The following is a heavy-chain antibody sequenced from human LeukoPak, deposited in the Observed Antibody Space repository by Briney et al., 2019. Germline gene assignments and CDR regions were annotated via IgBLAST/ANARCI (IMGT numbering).Heavy chain of an antibody. J-gene: IGHJ4*02. V-gene: IGHV4-4*07. CDR1: DGSISSYY. Sequence: PSETLSLTCTVSDGSISSYYWSWIRQPAGKGLEWIGRIYTSGSTNYNPSLKSRVTMSVDTSKNQFSLRLSSVTAADTAVYYCARVHDFWSGGSYYFDYWGQGTLVTVSS. D-gene: IGHD3-3*01. CDR3: ARVHDFWSGGSYYFDY. CDR2: IYTSGST.